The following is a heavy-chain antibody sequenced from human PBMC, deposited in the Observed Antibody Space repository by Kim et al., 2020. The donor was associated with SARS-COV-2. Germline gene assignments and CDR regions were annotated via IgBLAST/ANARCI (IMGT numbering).Heavy chain of an antibody. D-gene: IGHD1-1*01. CDR2: ISYDGSNK. Sequence: GGSLRLSCAASGFTFSSYGMHWVRQAPGKGLEWVAVISYDGSNKYYADSVKGRFTISRDNSKNTLYLQMNSLRAEDTAVYYCAKDPGDGYNLPDYWGQGTLVTVSS. CDR1: GFTFSSYG. V-gene: IGHV3-30*18. J-gene: IGHJ4*02. CDR3: AKDPGDGYNLPDY.